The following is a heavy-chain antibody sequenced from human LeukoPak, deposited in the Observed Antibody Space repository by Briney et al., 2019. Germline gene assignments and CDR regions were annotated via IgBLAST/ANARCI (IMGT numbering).Heavy chain of an antibody. J-gene: IGHJ3*02. Sequence: PGGSLRLSCAASGFTFSSYAMSWVRQAPGKGLEWVSAISGSGGSTYYADSVKGRFTISRDNSKNTLYLQMNSLRAEDTAVYYCARDRNCSGGSCYSGAFDIWGQGTMVTVSS. CDR2: ISGSGGST. CDR3: ARDRNCSGGSCYSGAFDI. D-gene: IGHD2-15*01. V-gene: IGHV3-23*01. CDR1: GFTFSSYA.